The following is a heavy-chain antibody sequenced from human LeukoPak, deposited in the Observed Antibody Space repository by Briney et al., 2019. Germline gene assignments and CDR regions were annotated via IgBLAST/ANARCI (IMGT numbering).Heavy chain of an antibody. Sequence: ASVKVSCKASGYTLTSYGISWVRQAPGQGLEWMGWISAYNGNTNYAQKYQGRVTMTTDTSTSTAYMELRSLRSDDTAVYYCARGLGSYPEIPLDYWGQGTLVTVSS. CDR3: ARGLGSYPEIPLDY. CDR1: GYTLTSYG. J-gene: IGHJ4*02. CDR2: ISAYNGNT. V-gene: IGHV1-18*01. D-gene: IGHD3-16*02.